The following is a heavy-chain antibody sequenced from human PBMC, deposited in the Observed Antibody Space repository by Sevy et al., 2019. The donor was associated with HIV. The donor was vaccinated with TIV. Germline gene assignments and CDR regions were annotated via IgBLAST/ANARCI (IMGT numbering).Heavy chain of an antibody. CDR1: GDSMSRSNHY. V-gene: IGHV4-39*01. Sequence: SETLSLTCTVSGDSMSRSNHYWGWIRQPPGKGLEWIGIIYYRGTTYYNPSLKSRITISEDTSKNQVSLRLTSVTAADTALYFCARLLGDNGYFDQWGQGTLVTVSS. CDR3: ARLLGDNGYFDQ. J-gene: IGHJ4*02. D-gene: IGHD4-17*01. CDR2: IYYRGTT.